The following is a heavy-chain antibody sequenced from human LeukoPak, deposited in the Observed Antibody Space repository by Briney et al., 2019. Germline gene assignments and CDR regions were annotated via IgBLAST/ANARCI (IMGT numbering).Heavy chain of an antibody. CDR3: ARAEQQLAYDY. V-gene: IGHV1-2*02. CDR2: INPNSGGT. J-gene: IGHJ4*02. D-gene: IGHD6-13*01. CDR1: GYTFTSYG. Sequence: ASVKVSCKASGYTFTSYGISWVRQAPGQGLEWMGWINPNSGGTNYAQKFQGRVTMTRDTSISTAYMDLSRLRSDDTAVYYCARAEQQLAYDYWGQGTLVTVSS.